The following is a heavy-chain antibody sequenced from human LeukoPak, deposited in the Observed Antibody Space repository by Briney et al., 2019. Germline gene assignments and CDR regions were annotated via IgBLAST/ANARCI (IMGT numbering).Heavy chain of an antibody. J-gene: IGHJ6*03. D-gene: IGHD2-21*02. CDR3: ARGRLSTYYYYYYYMDV. Sequence: GGSLRLSCAASGVTFSDYYMSWIRHAPGQGLDLVSYISSSGSTIYYADSVKGRFTISRDNAKNSLYLQMNSLRAEDTAVYYCARGRLSTYYYYYYYMDVWGKGTTVTVSS. V-gene: IGHV3-11*01. CDR2: ISSSGSTI. CDR1: GVTFSDYY.